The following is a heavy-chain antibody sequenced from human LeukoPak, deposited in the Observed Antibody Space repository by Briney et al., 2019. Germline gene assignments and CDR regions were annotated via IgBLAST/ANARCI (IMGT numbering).Heavy chain of an antibody. D-gene: IGHD3/OR15-3a*01. V-gene: IGHV4-39*01. CDR1: GGSISRSYYY. J-gene: IGHJ4*02. Sequence: PSETLSLTCSVSGGSISRSYYYWGWIRQPPGKGLEWIGTIYYSGNTFYNPSLKSRVTISVDTSINHFSLTLTSLTAADTAVYYCARQTGSGLFILPGGQGTLVTVSS. CDR3: ARQTGSGLFILP. CDR2: IYYSGNT.